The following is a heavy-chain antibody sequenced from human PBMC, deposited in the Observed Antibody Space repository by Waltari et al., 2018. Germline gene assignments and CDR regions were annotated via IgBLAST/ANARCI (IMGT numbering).Heavy chain of an antibody. CDR3: ARCRGTGRDAFDI. CDR1: GYTFTSYY. CDR2: INPSGGST. Sequence: QVQLVQSGAEVKKPGASVKVSCQASGYTFTSYYMHWVRQAPGQGLEWMGIINPSGGSTSYAQKFQGRVTMTRDTSTSTVYMELSSLRSEDTAVYYCARCRGTGRDAFDIWGQGTMVTVSS. V-gene: IGHV1-46*01. J-gene: IGHJ3*02.